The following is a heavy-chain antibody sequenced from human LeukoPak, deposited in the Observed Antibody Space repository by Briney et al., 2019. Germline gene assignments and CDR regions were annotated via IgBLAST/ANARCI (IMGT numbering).Heavy chain of an antibody. CDR2: IYYSGSI. V-gene: IGHV4-59*01. CDR1: GGSISTYY. CDR3: ARALYNRFFDY. D-gene: IGHD1-1*01. J-gene: IGHJ4*02. Sequence: SETLSLTCTVSGGSISTYYWSWIRQPPGKGLEWLGYIYYSGSINYNPSLKSRVTISVDTSKNQFSLKPSSVTAADTAVYYCARALYNRFFDYWGQGTLVTVSS.